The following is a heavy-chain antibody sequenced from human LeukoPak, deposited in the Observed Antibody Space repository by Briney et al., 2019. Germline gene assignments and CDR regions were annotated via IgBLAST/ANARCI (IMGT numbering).Heavy chain of an antibody. CDR1: GFSVSRNY. CDR3: ARGGVGAFDY. V-gene: IGHV3-53*01. J-gene: IGHJ4*02. CDR2: IYSDGST. D-gene: IGHD1-26*01. Sequence: PGGSLRLSCAASGFSVSRNYMSWVRQAPGKGLEWVSLIYSDGSTYYADSVKGRFTISRDNSKNTLYLQMNSLRAEDTAVYYCARGGVGAFDYWGQGTLVTVSS.